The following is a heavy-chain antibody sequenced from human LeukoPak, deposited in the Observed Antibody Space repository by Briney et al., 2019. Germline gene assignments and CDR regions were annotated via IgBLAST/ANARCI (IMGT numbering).Heavy chain of an antibody. V-gene: IGHV3-21*01. CDR1: GFTFSSYS. CDR3: ARDTLLEWLLPCGMDV. CDR2: ISSSSSYI. Sequence: GGSLRLSRAASGFTFSSYSMNWLRQAPGKGLEWVSSISSSSSYIYYPDSVKGRFTISRDNAKNSLYLQMNSLRAEDTAVYYCARDTLLEWLLPCGMDVWGQGTTVTVSS. D-gene: IGHD3-3*01. J-gene: IGHJ6*02.